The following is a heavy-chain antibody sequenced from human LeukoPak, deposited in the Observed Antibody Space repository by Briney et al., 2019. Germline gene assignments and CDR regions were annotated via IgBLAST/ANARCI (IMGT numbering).Heavy chain of an antibody. D-gene: IGHD6-19*01. CDR3: AGHTHLDFSGWYDY. CDR1: GVSVSSSSGHW. V-gene: IGHV4-4*02. Sequence: PSETLSLTCAVSGVSVSSSSGHWWSWVRQPPGKGFEWIGEAHHSGITNYSPSFQGQVTISADKSISTAYLQWSSLKASDTAMYYCAGHTHLDFSGWYDYWGQGTLVTVSS. J-gene: IGHJ4*02. CDR2: AHHSGIT.